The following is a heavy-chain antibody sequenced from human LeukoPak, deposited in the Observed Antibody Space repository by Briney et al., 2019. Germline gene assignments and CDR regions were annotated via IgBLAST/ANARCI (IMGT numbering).Heavy chain of an antibody. V-gene: IGHV1-2*06. CDR2: LNPNSGGT. D-gene: IGHD5-12*01. Sequence: ASVKVSCKASGYTFTGYYMHWVRQAPGQGLEWMGRLNPNSGGTNYAQKFQGRVTMTRDTSISTAYMELSRLRSDDTAVYYCTRDRGYDYFCDYWGQGTLVTVSS. J-gene: IGHJ4*02. CDR3: TRDRGYDYFCDY. CDR1: GYTFTGYY.